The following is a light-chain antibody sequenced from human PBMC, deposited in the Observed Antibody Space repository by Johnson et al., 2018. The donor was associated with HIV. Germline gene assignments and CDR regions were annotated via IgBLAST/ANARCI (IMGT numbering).Light chain of an antibody. CDR1: SSNIGNNY. CDR2: ENN. J-gene: IGLJ1*01. CDR3: GTWDSSLSTSV. Sequence: QSVLTQPPSVSAAPGQKVTISCSGSSSNIGNNYVSWYQQLPGTAPKLLIYENNKRPSGIPDRFSGSKSGTSATLGITGLQTGDEADYYCGTWDSSLSTSVLGTGTKVTFL. V-gene: IGLV1-51*02.